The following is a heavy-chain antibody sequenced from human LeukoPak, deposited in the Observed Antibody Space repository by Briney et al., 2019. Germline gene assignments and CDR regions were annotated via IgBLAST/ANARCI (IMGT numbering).Heavy chain of an antibody. D-gene: IGHD1-26*01. Sequence: GGALRLSCAASGFTFSSYAMSWVRQAPGKGLEWVSAISGSGGSTYYPDAVKGRFTISRDNSKNTVDQQMHSLRAEDTAVYYCAKARRGVGATKDYWGQGTLVTVSS. CDR1: GFTFSSYA. CDR3: AKARRGVGATKDY. CDR2: ISGSGGST. J-gene: IGHJ4*02. V-gene: IGHV3-23*01.